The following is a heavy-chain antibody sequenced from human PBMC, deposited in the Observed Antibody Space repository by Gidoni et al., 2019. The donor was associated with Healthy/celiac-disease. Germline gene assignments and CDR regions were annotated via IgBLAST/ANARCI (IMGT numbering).Heavy chain of an antibody. CDR3: ARDIGGAGYVIYYYYYGMDV. J-gene: IGHJ6*02. D-gene: IGHD5-12*01. CDR2: IWYDGSNK. V-gene: IGHV3-33*01. Sequence: QVQLVEAGGGVVQPGRSLRRSGEGSGCTFSSDGLPRVRPAPGKGGEWVAVIWYDGSNKYYADSVKGRFTISRDNSKNTLYLQMNSLRAEDTAVYYCARDIGGAGYVIYYYYYGMDVWGQGTTVTVSS. CDR1: GCTFSSDG.